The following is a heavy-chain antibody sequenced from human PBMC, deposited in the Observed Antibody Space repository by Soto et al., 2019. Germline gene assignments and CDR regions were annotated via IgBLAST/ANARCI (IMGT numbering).Heavy chain of an antibody. D-gene: IGHD5-18*01. V-gene: IGHV1-18*01. CDR3: ARNKATWIQLWEPPSDYYYGMDV. Sequence: ASVKVSCKASVYTFTSYGISWVRQAPGQGLEWMGWISAYNGNTNYAQKLQGRVTMTTDTSTSTAYMELRSLRSDDTAVYYCARNKATWIQLWEPPSDYYYGMDVWGQGTTVTVSS. CDR1: VYTFTSYG. J-gene: IGHJ6*02. CDR2: ISAYNGNT.